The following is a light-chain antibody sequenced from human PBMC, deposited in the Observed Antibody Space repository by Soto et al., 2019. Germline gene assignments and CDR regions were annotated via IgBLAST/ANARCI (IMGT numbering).Light chain of an antibody. J-gene: IGLJ1*01. V-gene: IGLV2-14*01. CDR1: SSDVGGYNY. Sequence: QSFLTQPASVSGSPGQSITISCTGTSSDVGGYNYVSWYQQHPGKAPKLMIYEVSNRPSGVSNRFSGSKSGNTASLTISGLQAEDEADYYCSSYTSSSTISGTGTKVTVL. CDR3: SSYTSSSTI. CDR2: EVS.